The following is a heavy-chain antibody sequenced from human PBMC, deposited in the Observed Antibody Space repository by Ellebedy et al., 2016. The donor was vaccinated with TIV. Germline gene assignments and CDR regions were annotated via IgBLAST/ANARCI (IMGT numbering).Heavy chain of an antibody. V-gene: IGHV1-8*01. CDR1: RYTFTSYD. D-gene: IGHD5/OR15-5a*01. CDR2: MNPNSGNT. Sequence: ASVKVSXKASRYTFTSYDINWVRQATGQGLEWMGWMNPNSGNTGYAQKFQGRVTMTRSTSISTAYMELSSLRSEDTAVYYCARSLRLIDYWGQGTLVTVSS. CDR3: ARSLRLIDY. J-gene: IGHJ4*02.